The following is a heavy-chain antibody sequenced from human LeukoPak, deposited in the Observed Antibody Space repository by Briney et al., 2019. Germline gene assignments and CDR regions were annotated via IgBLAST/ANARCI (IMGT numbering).Heavy chain of an antibody. D-gene: IGHD2-2*01. V-gene: IGHV4-39*07. J-gene: IGHJ3*02. CDR1: GGSISSYY. Sequence: SETLSLTCTVSGGSISSYYWGWIRQPPGKGLEWIGSIYYSGSTYYNPSLKSRVTISVDTSKNQFSLKLSSVTAADTAVYCCASCYGLDAFDIWGQGTMVTVSS. CDR3: ASCYGLDAFDI. CDR2: IYYSGST.